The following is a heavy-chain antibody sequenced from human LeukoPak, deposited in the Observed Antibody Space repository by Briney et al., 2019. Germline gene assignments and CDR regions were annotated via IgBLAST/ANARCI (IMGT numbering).Heavy chain of an antibody. CDR1: GGSFSGYY. Sequence: PSETLSLTCAVYGGSFSGYYWSWIRQPPGKGLEWIGEINHSGSTNYNPSLKSRVTISVDTSKNQFSLKLSSVTAADTAVYYCARDGGLRAFDYWGQGTPVTVSS. J-gene: IGHJ4*02. V-gene: IGHV4-34*01. CDR2: INHSGST. D-gene: IGHD5-12*01. CDR3: ARDGGLRAFDY.